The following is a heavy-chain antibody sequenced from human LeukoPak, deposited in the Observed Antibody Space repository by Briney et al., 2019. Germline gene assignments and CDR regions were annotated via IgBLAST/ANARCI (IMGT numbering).Heavy chain of an antibody. Sequence: GSLRLSCAASGFTFGSFTMNWVRQAPGKGLEWVAAISSSSRDIFYADSVKGRFSISRDNTQNSLSLQMNSLRAEDTAVYYCAKRASSSSSYYYYMDVWGKGTTVTVSS. J-gene: IGHJ6*03. CDR1: GFTFGSFT. CDR2: ISSSSRDI. CDR3: AKRASSSSSYYYYMDV. V-gene: IGHV3-21*04. D-gene: IGHD6-6*01.